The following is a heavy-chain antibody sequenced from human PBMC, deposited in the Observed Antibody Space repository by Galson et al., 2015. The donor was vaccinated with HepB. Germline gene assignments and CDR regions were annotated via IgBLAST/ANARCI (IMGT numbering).Heavy chain of an antibody. CDR3: ARGRSGRFWRQVGGGGGEYFQH. CDR2: MNPNSGNT. D-gene: IGHD3-16*01. CDR1: GYTFTSYD. Sequence: SVKVSCKASGYTFTSYDINWVRQATGQGLEWMGWMNPNSGNTGYAQKFQGRVTMTRNTSISTAYMELSSLRSEDTAVYYCARGRSGRFWRQVGGGGGEYFQHWGQGTLVTVSS. J-gene: IGHJ1*01. V-gene: IGHV1-8*01.